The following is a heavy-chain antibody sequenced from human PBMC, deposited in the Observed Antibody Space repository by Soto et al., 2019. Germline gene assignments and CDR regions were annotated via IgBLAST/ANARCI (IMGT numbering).Heavy chain of an antibody. CDR2: IDYSGST. CDR3: ASTKRFLEWLSTLAAFDI. J-gene: IGHJ3*02. D-gene: IGHD3-3*01. Sequence: QVQLQESGPGLVKPSQTLSLTCTVSGGSISSGGYYWSWIRQHPGKGLEWIGYIDYSGSTYYNPSLTSRVTISVDTSKNQFYLKLSSVTAAQTAVYYCASTKRFLEWLSTLAAFDIWGQGTMVTVSS. CDR1: GGSISSGGYY. V-gene: IGHV4-31*03.